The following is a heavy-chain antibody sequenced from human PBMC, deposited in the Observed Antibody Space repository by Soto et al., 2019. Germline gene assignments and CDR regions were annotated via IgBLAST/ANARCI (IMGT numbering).Heavy chain of an antibody. V-gene: IGHV3-73*01. CDR1: GFTFSGSA. J-gene: IGHJ6*02. Sequence: GGSLRLSCAASGFTFSGSAMHWVRQASGKGLEWVGRIRSKANSYATAYAASVKGRFTISRYDSKNTAYLQMNSLKTEDTAVYYCTRHVWFGESDEYYYYGMDVWGQGTTVTVSS. CDR2: IRSKANSYAT. D-gene: IGHD3-10*01. CDR3: TRHVWFGESDEYYYYGMDV.